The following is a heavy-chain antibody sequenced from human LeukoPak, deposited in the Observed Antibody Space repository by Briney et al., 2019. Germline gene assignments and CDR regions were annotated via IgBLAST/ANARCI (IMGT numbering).Heavy chain of an antibody. CDR1: GFTLSSYW. V-gene: IGHV3-74*01. J-gene: IGHJ4*02. Sequence: GGSLRLSRAASGFTLSSYWMQWVRQVPGKGRVWVSRINSDGSGTTYADSVKDRFTISRDNAKNTLYLQMNSLRAEDTAVYYCGRDYFGSVDYWGQGTLVTVSS. CDR3: GRDYFGSVDY. D-gene: IGHD2/OR15-2a*01. CDR2: INSDGSGT.